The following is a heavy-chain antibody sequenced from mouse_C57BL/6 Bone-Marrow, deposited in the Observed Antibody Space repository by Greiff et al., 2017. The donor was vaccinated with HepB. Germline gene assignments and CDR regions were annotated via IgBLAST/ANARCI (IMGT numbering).Heavy chain of an antibody. D-gene: IGHD1-1*01. CDR2: ISSGGDYI. Sequence: EVKLMESGEGLVKPGGSLKLSCAASGFTFSSYAMSWVRQTPEKRLEWVAYISSGGDYIYYADTVKGRFTISRDNARNTLYLQMSSLKSEDTAMYYCTYYGSSYHWYFDVWGTGTTVTVSS. J-gene: IGHJ1*03. V-gene: IGHV5-9-1*02. CDR3: TYYGSSYHWYFDV. CDR1: GFTFSSYA.